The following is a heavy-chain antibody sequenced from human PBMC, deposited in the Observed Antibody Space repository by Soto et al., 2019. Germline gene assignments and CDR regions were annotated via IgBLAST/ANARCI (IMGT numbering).Heavy chain of an antibody. V-gene: IGHV1-58*01. CDR2: IVVGSGNT. CDR1: GFTXSSSA. Sequence: SXKVSCKGCGFTXSSSAVKWVRQARGQRLEWIGWIVVGSGNTNYEQKFQERVTITRDISTSTAYMELSSLRYEDTAVYYCAARRGTYYDSSPWAFDIWGQGTMFTVS. J-gene: IGHJ3*02. CDR3: AARRGTYYDSSPWAFDI. D-gene: IGHD3-22*01.